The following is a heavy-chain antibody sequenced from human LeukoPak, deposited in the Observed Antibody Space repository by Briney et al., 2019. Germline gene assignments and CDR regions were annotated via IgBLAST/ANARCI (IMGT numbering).Heavy chain of an antibody. D-gene: IGHD1-26*01. J-gene: IGHJ4*02. CDR3: TRGSLSGSSRDY. CDR2: MNPNTGDT. V-gene: IGHV1-8*01. CDR1: GYTFNGYD. Sequence: ASVKVSCKASGYTFNGYDINWVRQATGQGLEWMGWMNPNTGDTGYAQKFQGRVTMTRSTSIDTAYMELSGLKSEDTAVYYCTRGSLSGSSRDYWGQGTLVTVS.